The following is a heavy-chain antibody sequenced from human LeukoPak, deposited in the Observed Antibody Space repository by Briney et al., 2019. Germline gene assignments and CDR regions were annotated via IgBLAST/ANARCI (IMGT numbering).Heavy chain of an antibody. CDR2: IYSGGST. J-gene: IGHJ5*02. CDR3: ARSYSSSWSGFDP. V-gene: IGHV3-53*01. CDR1: GLTVSRNY. Sequence: GGSLRLSCAASGLTVSRNYMSWVRQAPGKGLESVSVIYSGGSTYYADSVRGRFTISRDNAKDTLYLQMNSLRVEDTAVYYCARSYSSSWSGFDPWGQGTLVTVSS. D-gene: IGHD6-13*01.